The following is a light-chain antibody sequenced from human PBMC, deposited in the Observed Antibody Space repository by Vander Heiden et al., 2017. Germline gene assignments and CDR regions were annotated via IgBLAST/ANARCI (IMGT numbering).Light chain of an antibody. V-gene: IGLV2-11*01. CDR1: SSDVGGYND. CDR2: DVS. J-gene: IGLJ2*01. CDR3: CSYAGSYTVV. Sequence: QSALTQPRSVPRSPGQYVTIACTGTSSDVGGYNDVSWYQQHPGKAPKLMIYDVSKRPSGVPDRFSGSKCGNTASLTISGLQAEDEADYYCCSYAGSYTVVFGGGTKLTVL.